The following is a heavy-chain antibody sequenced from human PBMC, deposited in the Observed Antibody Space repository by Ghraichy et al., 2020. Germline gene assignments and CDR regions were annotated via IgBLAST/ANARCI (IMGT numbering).Heavy chain of an antibody. V-gene: IGHV4-34*01. CDR2: INHSGST. CDR1: GGSFSGYY. D-gene: IGHD6-13*01. CDR3: ARLPPTTGQQLVKNY. Sequence: SETLSLTCAVYGGSFSGYYWSWIRQPPGKGLEWIGEINHSGSTNYNPSLKSRVTISVDTSKNQFSLKLSSVTAADTVVYYCARLPPTTGQQLVKNYWGQGTLVTVSS. J-gene: IGHJ4*02.